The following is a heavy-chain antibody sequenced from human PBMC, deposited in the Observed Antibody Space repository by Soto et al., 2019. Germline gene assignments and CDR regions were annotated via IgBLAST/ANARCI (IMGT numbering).Heavy chain of an antibody. Sequence: QVQLQESGPGLVKPSETLSLTCTVSGGSISSFYWSWIRQPAGKGLEWIGRIYSGGRNNYTPSLKSRVTMSVDTSKIQFSLRRSSVSAADTAMYYCARGSSRWDYWGQGTLVTVSS. CDR2: IYSGGRN. D-gene: IGHD6-13*01. CDR3: ARGSSRWDY. CDR1: GGSISSFY. V-gene: IGHV4-4*07. J-gene: IGHJ4*02.